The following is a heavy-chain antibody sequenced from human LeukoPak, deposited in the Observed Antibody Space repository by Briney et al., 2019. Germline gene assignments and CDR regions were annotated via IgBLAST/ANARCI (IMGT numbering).Heavy chain of an antibody. Sequence: SETLSLTCTVSGGSISSYYWSWIRQPPGKGLEWIGYIYYSGSINYNPSLKSRVTISVDTSKNQFSLKLSSVTAADTAVYYCARLGDGYNTGDYWGQGTLVTVSS. CDR2: IYYSGSI. V-gene: IGHV4-59*08. J-gene: IGHJ4*02. CDR1: GGSISSYY. CDR3: ARLGDGYNTGDY. D-gene: IGHD5-24*01.